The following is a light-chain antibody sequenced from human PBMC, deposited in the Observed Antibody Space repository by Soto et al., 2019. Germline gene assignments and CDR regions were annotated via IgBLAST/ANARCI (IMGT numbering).Light chain of an antibody. Sequence: QTRRPRYLSPLERATLSCRASQSVSSSYLAWYQQKPDQAPRLLIYGASSRATGIPDRFSGSGSGTDFTLTISRLEPEDFAVYYCQQYGSSPWTFGQGSKVDIK. J-gene: IGKJ1*01. CDR1: QSVSSSY. CDR3: QQYGSSPWT. CDR2: GAS. V-gene: IGKV3-20*01.